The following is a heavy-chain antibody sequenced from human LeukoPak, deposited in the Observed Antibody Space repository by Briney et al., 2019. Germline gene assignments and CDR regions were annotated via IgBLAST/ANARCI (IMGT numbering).Heavy chain of an antibody. J-gene: IGHJ3*02. CDR2: IYYSGSI. D-gene: IGHD4-17*01. CDR1: GYSISTSNY. Sequence: TLSLTCAVSGYSISTSNYWAWIRQPPGKGLEWIGHIYYSGSIYYNPSLKSRVTMSVDTSKNQFSLKLSSVTAVDTAVYYCARKTTTGPTKAAFDIWGQGTMLTVSS. CDR3: ARKTTTGPTKAAFDI. V-gene: IGHV4-28*02.